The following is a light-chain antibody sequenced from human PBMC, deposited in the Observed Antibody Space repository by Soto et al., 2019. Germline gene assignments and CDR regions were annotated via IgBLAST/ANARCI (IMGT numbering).Light chain of an antibody. CDR1: NIGSKS. V-gene: IGLV3-21*02. CDR3: QVWESTSAHPYV. Sequence: SYELTQPPSVSVAPGQTARITCGGNNIGSKSVNWYQHKPGQAPVLVVYSDRDRASGIPARFSGSNSGNSATLTISRVEGGDEADYYCQVWESTSAHPYVFGTGTKVTVL. J-gene: IGLJ1*01. CDR2: SDR.